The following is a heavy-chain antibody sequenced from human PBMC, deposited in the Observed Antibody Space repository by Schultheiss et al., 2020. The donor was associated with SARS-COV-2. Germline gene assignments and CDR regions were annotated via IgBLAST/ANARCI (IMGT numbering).Heavy chain of an antibody. D-gene: IGHD3-22*01. J-gene: IGHJ4*02. CDR3: ARDPPDYYDSSAYYGSVDY. CDR2: IYHSGST. Sequence: SQTLSLTCTVSGGSISSYYWSWIRQPPGKGLEWIGYIYHSGSTYYNPSLKSRVTISVDTSKNQFSLKLSSVTAADTAVYYCARDPPDYYDSSAYYGSVDYWGQGTLVTVAS. V-gene: IGHV4-59*12. CDR1: GGSISSYY.